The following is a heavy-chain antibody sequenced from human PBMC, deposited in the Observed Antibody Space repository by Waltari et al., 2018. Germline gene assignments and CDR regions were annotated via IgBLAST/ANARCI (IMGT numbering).Heavy chain of an antibody. CDR2: ISWNSNPI. J-gene: IGHJ6*02. V-gene: IGHV3-9*02. Sequence: DVQLVESGGGLVQPGGSLRLACVASEFRSDHAMHWVRLLPGKGLEWVSGISWNSNPIDYSDSVRGRFTTSRDNAKNSLYLQMYSLRPEDTGLYYCTKDLVPGGIDVWGQGTTVIVSS. CDR1: EFRSDHA. CDR3: TKDLVPGGIDV. D-gene: IGHD2-8*02.